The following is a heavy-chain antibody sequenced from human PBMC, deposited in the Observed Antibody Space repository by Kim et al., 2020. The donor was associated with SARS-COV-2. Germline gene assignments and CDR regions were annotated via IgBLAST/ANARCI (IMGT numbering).Heavy chain of an antibody. Sequence: GGSLRLSCAASGFTFSSYWMSWVRQAPGKGLEWVANIKQDGSEKYYVDSVKGRFTISRDNAKNSLYLQMNSLRAEDTAVYYCAREGLSGWPHWGYYYGMDVWGQGTTVTVSS. V-gene: IGHV3-7*03. CDR3: AREGLSGWPHWGYYYGMDV. J-gene: IGHJ6*01. CDR2: IKQDGSEK. CDR1: GFTFSSYW. D-gene: IGHD6-19*01.